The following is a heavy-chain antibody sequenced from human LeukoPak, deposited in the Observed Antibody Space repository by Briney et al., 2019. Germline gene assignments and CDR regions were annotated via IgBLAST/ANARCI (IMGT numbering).Heavy chain of an antibody. CDR2: IYHSGST. Sequence: SETLSLTCTVSGYSISSGYYWGWIRQPPGKGLEWIGSIYHSGSTYYNPSLKSRVTISVDTSKNQFSLKLSSVTAADTAVYYCARDRGRVGATIFDYWGQETLVTVSS. J-gene: IGHJ4*02. CDR3: ARDRGRVGATIFDY. CDR1: GYSISSGYY. D-gene: IGHD1-26*01. V-gene: IGHV4-38-2*02.